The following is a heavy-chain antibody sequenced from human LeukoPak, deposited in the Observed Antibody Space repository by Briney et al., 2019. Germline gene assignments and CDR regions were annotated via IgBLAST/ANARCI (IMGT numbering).Heavy chain of an antibody. CDR2: ISYDGSNK. D-gene: IGHD3-22*01. J-gene: IGHJ4*02. CDR1: GFTFSSYA. CDR3: ASHDSSGSYLDY. V-gene: IGHV3-30-3*01. Sequence: GGSLRLSCAASGFTFSSYAMHWVRQAPGKGLEWVAVISYDGSNKYYADSVKGRFTISRDNSKNTLYLQMNSLRAEDTAVYYCASHDSSGSYLDYWGQGTLSPSPQ.